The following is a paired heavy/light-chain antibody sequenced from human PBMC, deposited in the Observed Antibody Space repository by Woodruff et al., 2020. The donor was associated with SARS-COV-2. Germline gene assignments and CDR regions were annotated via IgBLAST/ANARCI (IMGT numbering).Light chain of an antibody. CDR1: QSVSSN. CDR2: GAS. CDR3: QQYSNWPRT. V-gene: IGKV3-15*01. Sequence: EIVMTQSPATLSVSPGERATLSCRASQSVSSNVVWYQQKPGQAPRLLMYGASTRATGIPARFSGSGSGTEFTLTISSLQSEDFAVYYCQQYSNWPRTFGQGTKVEIK. J-gene: IGKJ1*01.
Heavy chain of an antibody. CDR3: AREMNYYDSSGSYWGYIDY. D-gene: IGHD3-22*01. V-gene: IGHV3-48*01. J-gene: IGHJ4*02. CDR1: GFTFSSYN. Sequence: EVQLVESGGGLVQPGGSPRLSCAASGFTFSSYNMNWVRQAPGKGLEWVSYITTSSSTIYYADSVKGRFTISRDNAKNSLYLQMDSLRAEDTAVYYCAREMNYYDSSGSYWGYIDYWGQGALVTVSS. CDR2: ITTSSSTI.